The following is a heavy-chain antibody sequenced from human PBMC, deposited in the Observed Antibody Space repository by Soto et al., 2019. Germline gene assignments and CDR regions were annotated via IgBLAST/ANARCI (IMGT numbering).Heavy chain of an antibody. CDR1: GYTFTSYG. CDR2: INPNSGGT. Sequence: GASVKVSCKASGYTFTSYGISWVRQAPGQGLEWMGWINPNSGGTNYAQKFQGWVTMTRDTSISTAYMELSRLRSDDTAVYYCARDREWLQLWNWFDPWGQGTLVTVSS. CDR3: ARDREWLQLWNWFDP. J-gene: IGHJ5*02. V-gene: IGHV1-2*04. D-gene: IGHD5-12*01.